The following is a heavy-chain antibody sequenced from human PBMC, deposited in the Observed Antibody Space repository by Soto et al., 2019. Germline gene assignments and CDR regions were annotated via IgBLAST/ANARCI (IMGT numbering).Heavy chain of an antibody. V-gene: IGHV3-21*01. CDR1: GFTFSSYS. CDR2: ISSSSSYI. J-gene: IGHJ6*02. Sequence: EVQLVESGGGLVKPGGSLRLSCAASGFTFSSYSMNWVRQAPGKGLEWVSSISSSSSYIYYADSVKGRFTISRDNAKNSLYLRMKSLRAEDTAVYYCARAPWGGDSYGMDVWGQGTTATVSS. D-gene: IGHD2-21*02. CDR3: ARAPWGGDSYGMDV.